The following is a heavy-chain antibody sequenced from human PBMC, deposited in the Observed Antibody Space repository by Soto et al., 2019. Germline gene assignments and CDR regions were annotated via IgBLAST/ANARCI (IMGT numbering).Heavy chain of an antibody. V-gene: IGHV3-23*01. CDR2: ISASGGTS. D-gene: IGHD1-26*01. J-gene: IGHJ6*02. Sequence: PGGSLRLSCAASGFMFRSYGMSWVRQAPGRGLEWVSVISASGGTSYYADSVKGRFTISRDNSKNTLILQMSSLRAEDTAMYYCAGGAYSGTFSEGRLYYYGVDVWGQGTTVTVSS. CDR1: GFMFRSYG. CDR3: AGGAYSGTFSEGRLYYYGVDV.